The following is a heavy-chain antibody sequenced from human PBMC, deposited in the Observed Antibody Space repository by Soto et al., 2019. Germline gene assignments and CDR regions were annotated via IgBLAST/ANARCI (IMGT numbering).Heavy chain of an antibody. J-gene: IGHJ4*02. CDR1: GFTFSSYA. CDR2: ISGSGGST. V-gene: IGHV3-23*01. CDR3: STEPGGIY. D-gene: IGHD3-16*01. Sequence: EVQLLESGGGLVQPGGSLRLSCAASGFTFSSYAMSWVRQAPGKGLEWVSAISGSGGSTYYADSVKGRFTISRDNSKKTLYLQVNSQRAADTGVYYCSTEPGGIYWGQGTLVTVSS.